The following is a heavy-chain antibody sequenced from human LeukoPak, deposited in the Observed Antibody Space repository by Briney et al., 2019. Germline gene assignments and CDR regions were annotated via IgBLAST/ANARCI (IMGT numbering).Heavy chain of an antibody. Sequence: ETLSLTCTVSGGFISSYYWSWIRQPPGKGLEWIGYIYYSGSTNYNPSLKSRVTISVDTSKNQFSLKLSSVTAADTAVYYCARQLAVAGSGVSWFDPWGQGTLVTVSS. CDR2: IYYSGST. CDR1: GGFISSYY. CDR3: ARQLAVAGSGVSWFDP. V-gene: IGHV4-59*01. J-gene: IGHJ5*02. D-gene: IGHD6-19*01.